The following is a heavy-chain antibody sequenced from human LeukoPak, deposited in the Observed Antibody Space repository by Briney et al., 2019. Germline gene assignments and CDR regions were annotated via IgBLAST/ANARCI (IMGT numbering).Heavy chain of an antibody. J-gene: IGHJ3*02. CDR2: ISYDGSNK. V-gene: IGHV3-30*03. Sequence: QPGRSLRLSCAASGFTFSSYAMHWVRQAPGKGLEWVAVISYDGSNKYCADSVKGRFTISRDNAKNSFYLQMNSLTAEDTATYYCAREGEKSGFDIWGQGTMVTVSS. CDR3: AREGEKSGFDI. CDR1: GFTFSSYA. D-gene: IGHD1-26*01.